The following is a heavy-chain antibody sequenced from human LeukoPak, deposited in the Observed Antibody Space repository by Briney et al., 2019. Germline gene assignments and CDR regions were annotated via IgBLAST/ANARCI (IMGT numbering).Heavy chain of an antibody. CDR2: IYPGDSDT. J-gene: IGHJ4*02. D-gene: IGHD3-22*01. CDR3: AMGLNNYYDSSGLDY. CDR1: GYSFTSYW. V-gene: IGHV5-51*01. Sequence: ESLKISCKGSGYSFTSYWIGWVRQMPGKGLEWMGIIYPGDSDTRYSPSFQGQVTISADKSISTAYLQWSSLKASDTAIYYCAMGLNNYYDSSGLDYWGQGTLVTVSS.